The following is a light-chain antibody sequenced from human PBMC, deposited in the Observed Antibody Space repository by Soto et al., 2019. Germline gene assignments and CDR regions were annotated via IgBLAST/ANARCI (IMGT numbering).Light chain of an antibody. Sequence: IQMTQSPSSVSASIGDRVTLTCRASQDVRTWLAWYQQKPGRAPKLLIHAASRLQSGVPSRFSGSGSGTDFTLTISNLQPEDLGTYYCQQVNDIHITFGPGTKVDIK. CDR3: QQVNDIHIT. V-gene: IGKV1-12*01. CDR1: QDVRTW. CDR2: AAS. J-gene: IGKJ3*01.